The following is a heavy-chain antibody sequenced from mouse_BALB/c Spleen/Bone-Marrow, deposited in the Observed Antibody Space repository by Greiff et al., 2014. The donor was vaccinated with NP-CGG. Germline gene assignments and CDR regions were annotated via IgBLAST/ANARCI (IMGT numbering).Heavy chain of an antibody. CDR2: INPYNGGT. CDR1: GYSFTGYT. CDR3: ARWDYYGYAMDY. J-gene: IGHJ4*01. D-gene: IGHD1-1*01. Sequence: EVQLVESGPELVKPGASMKISCKASGYSFTGYTMNWVKQSHGKNPEWIGLINPYNGGTSYNQKFMGKATLTVDKSSSTAYMELLSLTSEGSAVYYCARWDYYGYAMDYWGQGTSVTVSS. V-gene: IGHV1-18*01.